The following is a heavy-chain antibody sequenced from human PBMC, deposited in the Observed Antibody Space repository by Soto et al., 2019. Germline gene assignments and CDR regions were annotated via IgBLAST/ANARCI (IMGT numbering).Heavy chain of an antibody. V-gene: IGHV3-33*01. J-gene: IGHJ6*02. CDR3: ARGTRNYYYAMDV. Sequence: GGSLRLSCAASGFIFSNSGMQWVRQAPGKGLEWVALIWHDGTNEHYADSVKGRITISRDNSQNTLFLQMNSLRAEDTAVYYGARGTRNYYYAMDVWGQGTTVTVSS. CDR1: GFIFSNSG. D-gene: IGHD1-7*01. CDR2: IWHDGTNE.